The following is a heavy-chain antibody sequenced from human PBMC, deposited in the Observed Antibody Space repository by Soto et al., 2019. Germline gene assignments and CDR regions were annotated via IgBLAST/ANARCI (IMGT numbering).Heavy chain of an antibody. CDR3: AKRSITIFGVAIIPPGFDY. CDR1: GFTFSSYA. CDR2: ISGSGGST. Sequence: GGSLRLSCAASGFTFSSYAMSWVRQAPGKGLDWVSAISGSGGSTYYADSVKGRFTISRDNSKNTLYLQMNSLRAEDTAVYYCAKRSITIFGVAIIPPGFDYWGQGTLVTVSS. V-gene: IGHV3-23*01. J-gene: IGHJ4*02. D-gene: IGHD3-3*01.